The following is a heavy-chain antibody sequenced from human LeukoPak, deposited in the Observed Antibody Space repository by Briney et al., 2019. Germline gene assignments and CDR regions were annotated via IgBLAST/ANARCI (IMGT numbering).Heavy chain of an antibody. V-gene: IGHV3-48*03. CDR1: GFTFSSYE. CDR2: ISSSGSTK. J-gene: IGHJ4*02. CDR3: AREGMAGTGGWDY. Sequence: AGSLTLSCAASGFTFSSYEMNWVRQAPGKGLEWVSYISSSGSTKYYADPVKGRFTISRDNAKNSLYLQMNSLRAEDTAVYYGAREGMAGTGGWDYWGQGTLVTVSS. D-gene: IGHD6-19*01.